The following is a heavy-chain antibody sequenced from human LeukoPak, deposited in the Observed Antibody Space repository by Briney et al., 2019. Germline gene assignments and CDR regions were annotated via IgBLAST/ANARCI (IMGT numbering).Heavy chain of an antibody. D-gene: IGHD6-25*01. V-gene: IGHV4-39*01. Sequence: SETLSLTCTVSGGSISTTNYYWGWIRQPPGNGLEWIGNVYYSGTTYYNPSLKSRLTISVDTSKNEFSLTLSSVTAADTAVYYCARKLEYTSGQPFDYWGQGILVTVSS. CDR1: GGSISTTNYY. CDR2: VYYSGTT. CDR3: ARKLEYTSGQPFDY. J-gene: IGHJ4*02.